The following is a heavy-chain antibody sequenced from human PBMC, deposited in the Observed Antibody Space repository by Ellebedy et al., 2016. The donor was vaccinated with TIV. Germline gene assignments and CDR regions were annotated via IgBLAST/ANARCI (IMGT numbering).Heavy chain of an antibody. V-gene: IGHV3-48*01. CDR3: ARDIVVVPAAMPVGLGY. CDR1: GFTFSSYS. J-gene: IGHJ4*02. D-gene: IGHD2-2*01. Sequence: PGGSLRLSCAASGFTFSSYSMNWVRQAPGKGLEWVSHISLSSSTIYYADSVRGRFTISRDNSKNTLSLQMNSLRAEDTAVYYCARDIVVVPAAMPVGLGYWGQGTLVTVSS. CDR2: ISLSSSTI.